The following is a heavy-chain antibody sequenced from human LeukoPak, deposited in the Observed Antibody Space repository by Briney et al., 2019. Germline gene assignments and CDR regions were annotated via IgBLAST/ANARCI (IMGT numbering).Heavy chain of an antibody. CDR3: ARHTYARPFDF. Sequence: SSETLSLTCTVSGGSISSYYWSWIRQPAGKGLEWIGRIYTSGSTNYNPSLKTRATVSMDTSKNQFSLKMTSVTAADTAVYYCARHTYARPFDFWGQGTLVTVSS. J-gene: IGHJ4*02. CDR1: GGSISSYY. CDR2: IYTSGST. D-gene: IGHD6-6*01. V-gene: IGHV4-4*07.